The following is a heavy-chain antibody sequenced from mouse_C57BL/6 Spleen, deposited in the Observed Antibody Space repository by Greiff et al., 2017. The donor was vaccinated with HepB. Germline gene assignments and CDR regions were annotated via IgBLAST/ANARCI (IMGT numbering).Heavy chain of an antibody. J-gene: IGHJ2*01. CDR2: IWSGGST. V-gene: IGHV2-2*01. CDR1: GFSLTSYG. Sequence: VKLVESGPGLVQPSQSLSITCTVSGFSLTSYGVHWVRQSPGKGLEWLGVIWSGGSTDYNAAFISRLSISKDNSKSQVFFKMNSLQADDTAIYYCARSRLLSYYFDYWGQGSTLTVSS. D-gene: IGHD2-12*01. CDR3: ARSRLLSYYFDY.